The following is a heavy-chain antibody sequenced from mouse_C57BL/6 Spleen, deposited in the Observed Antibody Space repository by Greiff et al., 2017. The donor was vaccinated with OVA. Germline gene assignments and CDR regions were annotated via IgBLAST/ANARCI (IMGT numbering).Heavy chain of an antibody. V-gene: IGHV1-47*01. J-gene: IGHJ4*01. CDR2: FHPYNDDT. CDR1: GYTFTTYP. D-gene: IGHD2-4*01. CDR3: ARGGYYDYDGEYYYAMDY. Sequence: VKLMESGAELVKPGASVKMSCKASGYTFTTYPIEWMKQNHGKSLEWIGNFHPYNDDTKYNEKFKGKATLTVEKSSSTVYLELSRLTSDDSAVYYCARGGYYDYDGEYYYAMDYWGQGTSVTVSS.